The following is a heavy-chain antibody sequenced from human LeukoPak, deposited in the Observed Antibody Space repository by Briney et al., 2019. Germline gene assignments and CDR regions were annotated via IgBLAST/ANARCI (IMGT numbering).Heavy chain of an antibody. CDR1: GGSISSYY. D-gene: IGHD2-15*01. V-gene: IGHV4-39*01. J-gene: IGHJ4*02. Sequence: SETLSLTCTVSGGSISSYYWGWIRQPPGKGLEWIGSIYYSGSTYYNPSLKSRVTISVDTSKNQFSLKLSSVTAADTAVYYCARKVVVVAATNFDYWGQGTLVTVSS. CDR3: ARKVVVVAATNFDY. CDR2: IYYSGST.